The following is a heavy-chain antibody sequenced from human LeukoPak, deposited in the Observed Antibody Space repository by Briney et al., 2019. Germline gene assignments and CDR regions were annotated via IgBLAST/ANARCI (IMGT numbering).Heavy chain of an antibody. CDR1: GGSFSGYY. J-gene: IGHJ4*02. Sequence: SETLSLTCAVYGGSFSGYYWSWIRQPPGKGLEWIGEINHSGSTNYNPSLKSRVTISVDTSKNQFSLKLSSVTAADTAVYYCARRGGWYRGIDYWGQGTLVTVSS. V-gene: IGHV4-34*01. CDR3: ARRGGWYRGIDY. CDR2: INHSGST. D-gene: IGHD6-19*01.